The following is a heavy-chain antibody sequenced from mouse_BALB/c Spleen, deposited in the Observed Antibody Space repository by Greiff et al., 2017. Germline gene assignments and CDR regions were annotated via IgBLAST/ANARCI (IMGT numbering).Heavy chain of an antibody. CDR3: AVDSSGFFDY. CDR2: INPSSGYT. J-gene: IGHJ2*01. D-gene: IGHD3-2*01. CDR1: GYTFTSYT. V-gene: IGHV1-4*02. Sequence: QVQLKQSAAELARPGASVKMSCKASGYTFTSYTMHWVKQRPGQGLEWIGYINPSSGYTEYNQKFKDKTTLTADKSSSTAYMQLSSLTSEDSAVYYCAVDSSGFFDYWGQGTTLTVSS.